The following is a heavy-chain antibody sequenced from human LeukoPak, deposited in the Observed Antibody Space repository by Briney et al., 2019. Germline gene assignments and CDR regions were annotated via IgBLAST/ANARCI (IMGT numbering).Heavy chain of an antibody. CDR1: GYTFTSYD. D-gene: IGHD3-9*01. CDR3: ARAVTVRRYFDWLLPCYYYYMDV. Sequence: ASVKVSCKASGYTFTSYDINWVRQATGQGLEWMGWMNPNSGNTGYAQKFQGRVTMTRNTSISTAYMELSSLRSEDTAVYYCARAVTVRRYFDWLLPCYYYYMDVWGKGTTVTVSS. V-gene: IGHV1-8*01. CDR2: MNPNSGNT. J-gene: IGHJ6*03.